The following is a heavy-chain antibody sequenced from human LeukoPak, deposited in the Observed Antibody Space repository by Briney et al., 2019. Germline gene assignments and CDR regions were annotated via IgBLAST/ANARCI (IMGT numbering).Heavy chain of an antibody. J-gene: IGHJ5*02. CDR1: GYTFTSYA. V-gene: IGHV7-4-1*02. D-gene: IGHD3-10*01. CDR3: ARVPSYYYGSVRHWFDP. Sequence: ASVKVSCKASGYTFTSYAMNWVRQAPGQGLEWMGWINTNTGNPTYAQGFTGRFVFSLDTSVSTAYLQISSLKAEDTAVYYCARVPSYYYGSVRHWFDPWGQGTLVTVSS. CDR2: INTNTGNP.